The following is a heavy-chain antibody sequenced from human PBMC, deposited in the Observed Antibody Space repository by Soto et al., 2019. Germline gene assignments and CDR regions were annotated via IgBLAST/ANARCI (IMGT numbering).Heavy chain of an antibody. Sequence: QLQLQESGPGLMKPSETLSLTCTVSGGSISSSSYYWGWSRQPPGKGLEWIGSIYYSGSTYYNPSLKSRATISVDTSKNQFSLKLSSVTAADTAVYYCARHDRCGGDCYYRYFQHWGQGTLVTVSS. CDR1: GGSISSSSYY. V-gene: IGHV4-39*01. CDR3: ARHDRCGGDCYYRYFQH. J-gene: IGHJ1*01. D-gene: IGHD2-21*01. CDR2: IYYSGST.